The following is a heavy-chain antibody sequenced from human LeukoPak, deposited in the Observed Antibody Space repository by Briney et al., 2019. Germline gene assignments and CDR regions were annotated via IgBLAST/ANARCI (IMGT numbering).Heavy chain of an antibody. D-gene: IGHD3-10*01. J-gene: IGHJ4*02. CDR2: ISGSGGST. CDR1: GFTFSSYA. CDR3: AKGNYYGSGSSLGY. Sequence: GGSLRLSCAASGFTFSSYAMSWVRQAPGKGLEWVSAISGSGGSTYYADSVKGRLTISRDNSKNTLYLQMNSLRAEDTAVYYCAKGNYYGSGSSLGYWGQGTLVTVSS. V-gene: IGHV3-23*01.